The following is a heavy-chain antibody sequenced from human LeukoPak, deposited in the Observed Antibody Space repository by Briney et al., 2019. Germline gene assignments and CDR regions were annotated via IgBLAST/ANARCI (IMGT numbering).Heavy chain of an antibody. CDR1: GGSISSSNW. CDR3: ARHSGSFYFYYYMDV. V-gene: IGHV4-4*02. CDR2: IYHSGST. Sequence: PSETLSLTCAVSGGSISSSNWWSWVRQPPGKGLEWIGEIYHSGSTYYNPSLKSRVTISADTSKNQLSLKLSSVTAADTAVYYCARHSGSFYFYYYMDVWGKGTTVTVSS. D-gene: IGHD1-26*01. J-gene: IGHJ6*03.